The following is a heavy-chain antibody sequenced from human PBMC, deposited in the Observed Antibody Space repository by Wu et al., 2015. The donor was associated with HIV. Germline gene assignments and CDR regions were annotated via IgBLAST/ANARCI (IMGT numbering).Heavy chain of an antibody. CDR2: IIPIFGTA. V-gene: IGHV1-69*12. J-gene: IGHJ4*02. Sequence: QVQLVQSGAEVKKPGSSVKVSCKASGGTFSSYAITWVRQAPGQGLEWMGGIIPIFGTASYAQKFQGRVTITADESTSTAYMELSSLTSEDTAVYYCARDGGYGKIPHYWGQGTPVTVSS. CDR1: GGTFSSYA. CDR3: ARDGGYGKIPHY. D-gene: IGHD2-15*01.